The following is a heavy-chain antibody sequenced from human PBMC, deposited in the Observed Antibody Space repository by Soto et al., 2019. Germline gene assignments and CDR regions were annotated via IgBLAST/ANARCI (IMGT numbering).Heavy chain of an antibody. Sequence: GSLRLSCAASRFTFSTYEMNWVRQAPGKGLEWVSYISTSGSTVYYADSVEGRFTISRDNAKDSLYLQMNSLRGEDTAVYYCARYFRGSGRYFFDYWGQGTLVTVSS. J-gene: IGHJ4*02. V-gene: IGHV3-48*03. CDR3: ARYFRGSGRYFFDY. CDR1: RFTFSTYE. CDR2: ISTSGSTV. D-gene: IGHD6-19*01.